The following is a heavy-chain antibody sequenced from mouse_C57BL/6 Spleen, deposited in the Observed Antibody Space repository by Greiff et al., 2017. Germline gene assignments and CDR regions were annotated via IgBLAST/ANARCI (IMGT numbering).Heavy chain of an antibody. CDR2: FYPGSGSI. CDR3: ARHEGDYYGSSYFYYFDY. J-gene: IGHJ2*01. CDR1: GYTFTEYT. D-gene: IGHD1-1*01. Sequence: VQLQQSGAELVKPGASVKLSCKASGYTFTEYTIHWVKQRSGQGLEWIGWFYPGSGSIKYNEKFKDKATLTADKSSSTGYMELSRLTSEDSAVYFCARHEGDYYGSSYFYYFDYWGQGTTLTVSS. V-gene: IGHV1-62-2*01.